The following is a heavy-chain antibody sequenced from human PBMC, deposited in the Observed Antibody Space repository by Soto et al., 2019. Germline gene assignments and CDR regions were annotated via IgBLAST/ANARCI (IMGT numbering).Heavy chain of an antibody. CDR3: ESTNYNPTLQSRVTMSVDTSTSQFSLKLSSVTAADTAVYYCARRRSRYDFWSGYYSADYYYYYMDV. D-gene: IGHD3-10*01. Sequence: ASVKVSCKASGYTFTSYGISWVRQAPGQGLEWMGWISAYNGNTNYAQKLQGRVTMTTDTSTSTAYMELRSLRSDDTAVYYCESTNYNPTLQSRVTMSVDTSTSQFSLKLSSVTAADTAVYYCARRRSRYDFWSGYYSADYYYYYMDVWGKGTTVTVSS. V-gene: IGHV1-18*01. CDR2: ISAYNGNT. J-gene: IGHJ6*03. CDR1: GYTFTSYG.